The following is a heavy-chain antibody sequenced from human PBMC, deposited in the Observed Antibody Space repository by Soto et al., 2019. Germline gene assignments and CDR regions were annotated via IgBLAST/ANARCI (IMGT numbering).Heavy chain of an antibody. J-gene: IGHJ4*02. V-gene: IGHV3-48*02. CDR1: GFTFRSYS. CDR2: ISSSSSTI. CDR3: ATTIYYYDTSGLY. Sequence: XXSLRLSFAASGFTFRSYSMDWVPQAPGKGLEWVSYISSSSSTIYYADSVKGRFTISRDNAKNSLYLQMNSLRDEDTAVYYCATTIYYYDTSGLYWGQGTLVTVS. D-gene: IGHD3-22*01.